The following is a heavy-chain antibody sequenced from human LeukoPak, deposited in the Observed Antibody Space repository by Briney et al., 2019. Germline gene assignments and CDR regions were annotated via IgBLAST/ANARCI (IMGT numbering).Heavy chain of an antibody. J-gene: IGHJ4*02. V-gene: IGHV3-66*01. CDR3: ARDSVGILTGLDY. CDR1: GFTVSSNY. Sequence: GGSLRLSCAASGFTVSSNYISWVRQAPGKGLEWVSVIYIGGSTYYADSVKGRFTISRDNSKNTLYLQMNSLRAEDTAVYYCARDSVGILTGLDYWGQGTLVTVSS. CDR2: IYIGGST. D-gene: IGHD3-9*01.